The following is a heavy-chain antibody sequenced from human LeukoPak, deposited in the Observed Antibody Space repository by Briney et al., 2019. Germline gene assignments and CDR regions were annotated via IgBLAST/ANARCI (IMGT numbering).Heavy chain of an antibody. Sequence: ASVKVSCKASGYTFTSYGISWVRQAPGQGLEWMGWISAYNGNINYAQKLQGRVTMTTDASTSTAYMELRSLRSDDTAVYYCARDHNKGGPLHMVRGRFYGYWGQGTLVTVSS. CDR3: ARDHNKGGPLHMVRGRFYGY. D-gene: IGHD3-10*01. V-gene: IGHV1-18*01. CDR2: ISAYNGNI. CDR1: GYTFTSYG. J-gene: IGHJ4*02.